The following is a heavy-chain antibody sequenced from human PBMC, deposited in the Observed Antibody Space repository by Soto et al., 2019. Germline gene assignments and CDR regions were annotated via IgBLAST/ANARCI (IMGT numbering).Heavy chain of an antibody. Sequence: GGSLRLSCAASGFTFSTYFMTWVRQAPGKGLEWVATIKPDGSERWYVDSVKGRFTISRDNAKNSLYLEMNSLRAEDTAVYFCASDLNWPNFWGQGSLVTVSS. CDR2: IKPDGSER. D-gene: IGHD1-20*01. V-gene: IGHV3-7*01. CDR3: ASDLNWPNF. CDR1: GFTFSTYF. J-gene: IGHJ4*02.